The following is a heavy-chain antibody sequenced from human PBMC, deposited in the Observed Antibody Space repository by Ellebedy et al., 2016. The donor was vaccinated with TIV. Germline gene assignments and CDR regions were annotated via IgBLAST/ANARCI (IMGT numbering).Heavy chain of an antibody. D-gene: IGHD2-2*02. CDR2: INADGDT. V-gene: IGHV3-64D*06. Sequence: GESLKISCSASGFTFSSFALHWVRQAPGKGLNPVSAINADGDTYFADSVEGRFTISRDNSKNTLYLQMSSLTTEDTAVYYCVKDLSNTGSYIRPFDYWGQGTLVTVSS. J-gene: IGHJ4*02. CDR3: VKDLSNTGSYIRPFDY. CDR1: GFTFSSFA.